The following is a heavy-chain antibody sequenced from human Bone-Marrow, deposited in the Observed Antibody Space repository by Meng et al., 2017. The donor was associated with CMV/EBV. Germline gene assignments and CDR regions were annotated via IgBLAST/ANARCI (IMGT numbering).Heavy chain of an antibody. V-gene: IGHV4-61*01. CDR3: ARGSPLEWLLPYYYYYYGMDV. Sequence: SETLSLTCTVSGGSVSSGSYYWSWIRQPPGKELEWIGYIYYSGSTNYNPSLKSRVPISVDTSKNQFSLKLSSVTAADTAVYYCARGSPLEWLLPYYYYYYGMDVWGQGTTVTVSS. CDR2: IYYSGST. CDR1: GGSVSSGSYY. D-gene: IGHD3-3*01. J-gene: IGHJ6*02.